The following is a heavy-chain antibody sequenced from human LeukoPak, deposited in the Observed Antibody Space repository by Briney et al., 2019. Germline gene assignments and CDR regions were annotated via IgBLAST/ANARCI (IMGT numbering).Heavy chain of an antibody. D-gene: IGHD2-15*01. CDR1: GFTFSGYG. CDR3: AKSSDFDY. CDR2: ISYDGSNK. Sequence: GGSLRLSCAASGFTFSGYGMHWVRQAPGKGLEWVAVISYDGSNKYYADSVKGRFTIPRDNSKNTLYLQMNSLRAEDTAVYYCAKSSDFDYWGQGTLVTVSS. J-gene: IGHJ4*02. V-gene: IGHV3-30*18.